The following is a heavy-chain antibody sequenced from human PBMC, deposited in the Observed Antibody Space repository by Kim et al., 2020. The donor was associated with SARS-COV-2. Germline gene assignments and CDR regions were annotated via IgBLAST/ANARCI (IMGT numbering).Heavy chain of an antibody. CDR3: ARGGGSASNDY. CDR1: GFTFSSYW. CDR2: INSDGSST. V-gene: IGHV3-74*01. J-gene: IGHJ4*02. D-gene: IGHD3-10*01. Sequence: GGSLRLSCAASGFTFSSYWMHWVRQAPGKGLVWVSRINSDGSSTSYADSVKGRFTISRDNAKNTLYLQMNSLRAEDTAVYYCARGGGSASNDYWGQGTLVTVSS.